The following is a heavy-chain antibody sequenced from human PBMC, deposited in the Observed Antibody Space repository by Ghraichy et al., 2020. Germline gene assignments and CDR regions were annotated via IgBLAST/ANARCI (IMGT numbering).Heavy chain of an antibody. CDR1: GYSFTSYW. Sequence: GGSLRLSCKGSGYSFTSYWIGWVRQMPGKGREWMGIIYPGDSDTRYSASFQGQVTISADKSISTAYLQWSSLKASDTAMYYCSRSYCSGGSCYSPVYFDYWGQGTLVTVSS. V-gene: IGHV5-51*01. D-gene: IGHD2-15*01. CDR3: SRSYCSGGSCYSPVYFDY. CDR2: IYPGDSDT. J-gene: IGHJ4*02.